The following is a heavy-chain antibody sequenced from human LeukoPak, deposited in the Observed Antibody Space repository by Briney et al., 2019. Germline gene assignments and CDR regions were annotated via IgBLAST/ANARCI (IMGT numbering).Heavy chain of an antibody. V-gene: IGHV3-74*01. CDR3: ARDYRTYYYDSSGPDY. D-gene: IGHD3-22*01. J-gene: IGHJ4*02. Sequence: GGSLRLSCAASGFTFSSYWMHWVRQPPGKGLVWVSCINSDGSRTSYADSVKGRFTISRDNAKNTLYLQMNSLRAEDTAVYYCARDYRTYYYDSSGPDYWVQGTLVTVSS. CDR2: INSDGSRT. CDR1: GFTFSSYW.